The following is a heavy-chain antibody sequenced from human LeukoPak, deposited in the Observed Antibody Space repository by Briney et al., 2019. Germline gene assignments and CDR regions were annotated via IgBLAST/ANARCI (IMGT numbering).Heavy chain of an antibody. V-gene: IGHV4-39*07. J-gene: IGHJ5*02. CDR1: GGSISSRGFY. CDR2: VYFGGST. CDR3: AIEGHYYDSSGYYHRWFDP. Sequence: SETLSLTCTVSGGSISSRGFYWAWIRQPPGKGLEWIGTVYFGGSTNYNPSLKSRVTISVDTSKNQFSLKLSSVTAADTAVYYCAIEGHYYDSSGYYHRWFDPWGQGTLVTVSS. D-gene: IGHD3-22*01.